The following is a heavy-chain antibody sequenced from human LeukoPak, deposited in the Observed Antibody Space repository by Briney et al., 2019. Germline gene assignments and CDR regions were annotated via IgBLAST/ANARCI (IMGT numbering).Heavy chain of an antibody. CDR1: GGSISSSSYY. CDR3: ARRRGWYPVDY. CDR2: IYYTGST. J-gene: IGHJ4*02. Sequence: SETLSLTCTVSGGSISSSSYYWGWIRQPPGKGLEWVGTIYYTGSTYYNPSLKSRVTIPVDTSKNQCSLKLSSVTAADTAVYYCARRRGWYPVDYWGQGTLVTVSS. D-gene: IGHD6-19*01. V-gene: IGHV4-39*01.